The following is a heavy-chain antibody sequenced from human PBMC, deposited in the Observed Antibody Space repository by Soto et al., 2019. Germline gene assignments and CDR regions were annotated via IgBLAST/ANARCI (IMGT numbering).Heavy chain of an antibody. J-gene: IGHJ4*02. CDR2: ISYDGSNK. CDR1: GFTFSTYG. D-gene: IGHD2-2*01. Sequence: PGGSLRLSCAASGFTFSTYGMHWVRQAPGKGLEWVAVISYDGSNKYYADSVKGRFTISRDNSKNTLYLQMNSLRAEDTAVYYCSKDSSGLYCSSPSCSNLDYWGQGTLVTVSS. CDR3: SKDSSGLYCSSPSCSNLDY. V-gene: IGHV3-30*18.